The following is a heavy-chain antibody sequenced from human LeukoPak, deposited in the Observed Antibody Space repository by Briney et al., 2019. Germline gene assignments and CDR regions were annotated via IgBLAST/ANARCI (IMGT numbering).Heavy chain of an antibody. CDR3: AGSHGSGSYYYYGMDV. V-gene: IGHV4-39*07. CDR1: GGSISSSSYY. Sequence: SETLSLTCTVSGGSISSSSYYWGWIRQPPGKGLEWIGEIYHSGSTNYNPSLKSRVTISVDKSKNQFSLKLSSVTAADTAVYYCAGSHGSGSYYYYGMDVWGQGTTVTVSS. D-gene: IGHD3-10*01. CDR2: IYHSGST. J-gene: IGHJ6*02.